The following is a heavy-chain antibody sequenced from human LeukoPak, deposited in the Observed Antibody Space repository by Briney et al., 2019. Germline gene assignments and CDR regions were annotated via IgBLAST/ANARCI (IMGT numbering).Heavy chain of an antibody. CDR1: GYNFSTHW. CDR3: VRPSRRYGYWKYFFEY. J-gene: IGHJ4*02. CDR2: FYPGDSDT. D-gene: IGHD3/OR15-3a*01. Sequence: GESLKISCKASGYNFSTHWIVWVRQMPGKGLEWMGIFYPGDSDTRYGPSFQGQVSISADKSTNTGYLQWSRLRASDTAMFYCVRPSRRYGYWKYFFEYWGQGTLVTVSS. V-gene: IGHV5-51*01.